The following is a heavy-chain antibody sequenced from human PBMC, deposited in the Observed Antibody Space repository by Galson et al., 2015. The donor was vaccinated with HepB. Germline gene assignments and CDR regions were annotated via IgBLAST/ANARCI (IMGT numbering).Heavy chain of an antibody. Sequence: SLRLSCAASGFPFGDYAMSWFRQAPGKGLEWVGFIRNKAYGGTTEYAASVKGRFTISRDVSKSIAYLQMNSLKTEDSAVYYCSREDGGATDYWGQGTLVTVSS. J-gene: IGHJ4*02. CDR1: GFPFGDYA. D-gene: IGHD1-26*01. CDR2: IRNKAYGGTT. V-gene: IGHV3-49*03. CDR3: SREDGGATDY.